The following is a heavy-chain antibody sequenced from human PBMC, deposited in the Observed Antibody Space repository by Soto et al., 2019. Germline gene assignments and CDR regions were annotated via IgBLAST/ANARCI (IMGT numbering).Heavy chain of an antibody. Sequence: QVQLVQSGAEVKMPGSSVRVSCKASGGSFSKYGISWVRQAPGQGLEWMGGIIPMFGIGNYAEKFLGRVTLTADESTSTSHRELSSLRSEDTSVYFCAGVYRENYSYAMDCWGQGTRVNVSS. CDR3: AGVYRENYSYAMDC. V-gene: IGHV1-69*01. CDR2: IIPMFGIG. D-gene: IGHD1-26*01. CDR1: GGSFSKYG. J-gene: IGHJ6*01.